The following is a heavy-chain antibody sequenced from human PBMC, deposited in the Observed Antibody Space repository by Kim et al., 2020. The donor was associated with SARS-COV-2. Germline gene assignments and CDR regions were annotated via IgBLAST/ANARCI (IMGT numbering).Heavy chain of an antibody. CDR1: GFTFSSYG. D-gene: IGHD3-22*01. J-gene: IGHJ3*02. CDR3: ARNYYDSSGYMGADAFDI. V-gene: IGHV3-33*01. Sequence: GGSLRLSCAASGFTFSSYGMHWVRQAPGKGLEWVAVIWYDGSNKYYADPVKGRFTISRDNSKNTLYLQMNSLRAEDTAVYYCARNYYDSSGYMGADAFDIWGQGTMVTVSS. CDR2: IWYDGSNK.